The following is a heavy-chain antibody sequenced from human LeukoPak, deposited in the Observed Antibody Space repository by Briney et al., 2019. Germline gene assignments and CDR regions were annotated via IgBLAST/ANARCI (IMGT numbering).Heavy chain of an antibody. CDR1: GFTFNIHS. Sequence: HPGRSLRLSCAASGFTFNIHSMYWVRQAPGKGLEWVASMSSDASSEYYADSVKGRFTISRDNSKNMLYLQINSLRAEDTAVYHCARKKMAAAGKGAFDYWGQGTLVTVSS. CDR2: MSSDASSE. V-gene: IGHV3-30*04. CDR3: ARKKMAAAGKGAFDY. J-gene: IGHJ4*02. D-gene: IGHD6-13*01.